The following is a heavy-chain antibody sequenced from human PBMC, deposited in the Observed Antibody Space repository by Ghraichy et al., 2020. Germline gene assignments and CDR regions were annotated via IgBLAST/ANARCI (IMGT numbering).Heavy chain of an antibody. CDR1: GYTFTSYA. Sequence: ASVKVSCKASGYTFTSYAMHWVRQAPGQRLEWMGWINAGNGNTKYSQKFQGRVTITRDTSASTAYMELSSLRSEDTAVYYCARGSGGTAKTLLAYWGQGTLVTVSS. J-gene: IGHJ4*02. CDR2: INAGNGNT. D-gene: IGHD5-18*01. CDR3: ARGSGGTAKTLLAY. V-gene: IGHV1-3*01.